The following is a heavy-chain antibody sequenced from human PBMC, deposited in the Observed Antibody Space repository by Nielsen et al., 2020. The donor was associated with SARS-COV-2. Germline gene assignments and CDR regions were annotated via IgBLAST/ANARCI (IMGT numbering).Heavy chain of an antibody. CDR2: ISWNSGSI. J-gene: IGHJ4*02. V-gene: IGHV3-9*01. CDR3: AKATTPLLWFGTHDY. Sequence: WIRQPPGKGLEWVSGISWNSGSIGYADSVKGRFAISRDNAKNSLYLQMNSLRAEDTALYYCAKATTPLLWFGTHDYWGQGTLVTVSS. D-gene: IGHD3-10*01.